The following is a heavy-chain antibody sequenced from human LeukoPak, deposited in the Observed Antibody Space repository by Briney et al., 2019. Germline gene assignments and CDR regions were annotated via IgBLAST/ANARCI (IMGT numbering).Heavy chain of an antibody. J-gene: IGHJ6*02. V-gene: IGHV4-34*01. CDR2: INHSGST. CDR3: ASSSTNYYYGMDV. Sequence: PSETLSLTCAVYGGSISGYYWSWIRQPPGKGLEWIGEINHSGSTNYNPSLKSRVTISVDTSKNQFSLKLSSVTAADTAVYYCASSSTNYYYGMDVWGQGTTVTVSS. D-gene: IGHD6-6*01. CDR1: GGSISGYY.